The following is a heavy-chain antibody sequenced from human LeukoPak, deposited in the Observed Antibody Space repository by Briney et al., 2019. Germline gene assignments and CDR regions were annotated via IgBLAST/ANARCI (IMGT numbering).Heavy chain of an antibody. D-gene: IGHD3-10*01. V-gene: IGHV4-59*01. CDR1: GGSISSFY. CDR3: ARDTWKAYFDSGTYQTTYYGMDF. CDR2: IHYSGSA. Sequence: SETLSLTCAVSGGSISSFYWSRVRQPPGKGLEWIGHIHYSGSANYNPSLRSRVTISVDTSKTQFSLRLTSVTAADTAVYYCARDTWKAYFDSGTYQTTYYGMDFWGQGTTVTVSS. J-gene: IGHJ6*02.